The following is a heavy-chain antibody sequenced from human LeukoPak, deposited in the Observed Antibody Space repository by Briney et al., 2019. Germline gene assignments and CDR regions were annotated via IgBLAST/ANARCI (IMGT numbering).Heavy chain of an antibody. CDR1: GYTFTGYY. CDR2: INPNSGGT. CDR3: ARPSSDFEYSSSSWGHWFDP. V-gene: IGHV1-2*02. D-gene: IGHD6-6*01. J-gene: IGHJ5*02. Sequence: ASVKVSCKASGYTFTGYYMHWVRQAPGQGLGWMGWINPNSGGTNYAQKFQGRVTMTRDTSISTAYMELSRLRSDDTAVYYCARPSSDFEYSSSSWGHWFDPWGQGTLVTVSS.